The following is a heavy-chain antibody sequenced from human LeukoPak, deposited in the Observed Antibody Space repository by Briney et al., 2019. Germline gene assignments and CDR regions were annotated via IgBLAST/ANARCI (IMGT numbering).Heavy chain of an antibody. J-gene: IGHJ4*02. CDR3: VRVGSSGCLDY. D-gene: IGHD6-19*01. CDR1: GFTFSTYS. CDR2: ISTSGTYI. Sequence: GGSLRLSCAASGFTFSTYSMNWVRQAPGKGLEWVSSISTSGTYIYYADSLKGRFTISRDNAKNSLYLRMNSLRDEDTAVYYCVRVGSSGCLDYWGQGTLVTVSS. V-gene: IGHV3-21*01.